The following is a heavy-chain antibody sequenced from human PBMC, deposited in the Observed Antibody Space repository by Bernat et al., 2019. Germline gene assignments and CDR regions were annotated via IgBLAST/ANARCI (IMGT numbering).Heavy chain of an antibody. V-gene: IGHV3-33*01. CDR2: IWYDGSNK. D-gene: IGHD2-15*01. CDR3: AMKGLYCSDRSGYYGGQDQEVTKYEVGMDV. CDR1: GFTFSSYG. Sequence: QVQLVESGGGVVQPGRSLRLSCAASGFTFSSYGMHWVRQAPGKGLEWVAVIWYDGSNKYYADSVKGRFTISRDNSKNTLYLQMNSLRAEDTAVYYFAMKGLYCSDRSGYYGGQDQEVTKYEVGMDVWGKGTLVTVSS. J-gene: IGHJ4*02.